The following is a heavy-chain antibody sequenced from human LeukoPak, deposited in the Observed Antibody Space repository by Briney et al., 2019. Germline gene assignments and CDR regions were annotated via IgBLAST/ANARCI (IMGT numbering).Heavy chain of an antibody. Sequence: ASVKVSCKASGYTFTGYYVHWVRQAPGQGLGWMGWMNPKSGGTNYAQKFEARVTMNRDTSISTAYMELSRLRFDDTAVYYCARIVQWLAAHWGQGTLVTVSS. CDR3: ARIVQWLAAH. CDR1: GYTFTGYY. V-gene: IGHV1-2*02. CDR2: MNPKSGGT. J-gene: IGHJ4*02. D-gene: IGHD6-19*01.